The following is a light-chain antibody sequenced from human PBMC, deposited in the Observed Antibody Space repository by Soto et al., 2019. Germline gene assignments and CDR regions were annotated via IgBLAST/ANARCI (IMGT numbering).Light chain of an antibody. CDR1: SSDVGSSDL. V-gene: IGLV2-23*01. J-gene: IGLJ1*01. CDR3: CSFASSITFYV. Sequence: QSVLTQPASVSGSPGQSITISCTGTSSDVGSSDLVSWYQQHPGKAPKLIIFEGSRRPSGVSGRFSGSKSGNTASLTISGLQAEDVSDYYCCSFASSITFYVFGTGTNVTVL. CDR2: EGS.